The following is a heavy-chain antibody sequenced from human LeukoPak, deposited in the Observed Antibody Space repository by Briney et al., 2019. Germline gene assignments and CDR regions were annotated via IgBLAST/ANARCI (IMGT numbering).Heavy chain of an antibody. CDR1: GYTFTGYC. V-gene: IGHV1-18*04. J-gene: IGHJ5*02. CDR2: ISAYNGNT. CDR3: ARGRYSSSKNWFDP. D-gene: IGHD6-6*01. Sequence: ASVKVSCKASGYTFTGYCMHWVRQAPGQGLEWMGWISAYNGNTNYAQKLQGRVTMTTDTSTSTAYMELRSLRSDDTAVYYCARGRYSSSKNWFDPWGQGTLVTVSS.